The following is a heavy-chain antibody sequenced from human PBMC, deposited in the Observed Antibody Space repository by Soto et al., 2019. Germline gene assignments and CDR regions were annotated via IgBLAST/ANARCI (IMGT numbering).Heavy chain of an antibody. D-gene: IGHD4-17*01. Sequence: SETLSLTCTVSCGSISSSSYYWGWIRQPPGKGLEWIGSIYYSGSTYYNPSLKSRVTISVDTSKNQFSLKLSSVTAADTAVYYCARRMGTVTDFDYWGQGTLVTVSS. CDR3: ARRMGTVTDFDY. CDR2: IYYSGST. CDR1: CGSISSSSYY. J-gene: IGHJ4*02. V-gene: IGHV4-39*01.